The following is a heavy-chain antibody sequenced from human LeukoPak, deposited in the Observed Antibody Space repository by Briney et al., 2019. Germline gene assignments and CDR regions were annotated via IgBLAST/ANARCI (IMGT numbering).Heavy chain of an antibody. V-gene: IGHV4-31*03. CDR3: ARGGGPTYYDFWSGYSSERFDY. CDR1: GGSVNNGGYY. Sequence: SETLSLTCTVSGGSVNNGGYYWSWIRQHPRKGLEWIGHISYSASTYYSPSLKSRVTISVDTSRNQFSLKLSSVTAADTAVYYCARGGGPTYYDFWSGYSSERFDYWGQGTLVTVSS. D-gene: IGHD3-3*01. CDR2: ISYSAST. J-gene: IGHJ4*02.